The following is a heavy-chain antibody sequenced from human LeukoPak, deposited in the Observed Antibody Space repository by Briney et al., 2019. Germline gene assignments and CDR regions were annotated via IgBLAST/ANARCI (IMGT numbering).Heavy chain of an antibody. CDR3: AKAADSSGYYWFDY. CDR2: ISWNSGSI. Sequence: GGSLRLSCAASGFTFDDYAMHWVRQAPGKGLEWVSGISWNSGSIGYADSVKGRFTISRDNAKNSLYLQMNSLRAEDTALYYCAKAADSSGYYWFDYWGQGTLVTVSS. V-gene: IGHV3-9*01. CDR1: GFTFDDYA. D-gene: IGHD3-22*01. J-gene: IGHJ4*02.